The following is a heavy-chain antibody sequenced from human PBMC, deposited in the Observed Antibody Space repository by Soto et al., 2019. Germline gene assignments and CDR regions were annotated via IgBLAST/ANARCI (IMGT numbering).Heavy chain of an antibody. J-gene: IGHJ4*02. V-gene: IGHV3-53*04. CDR3: ARLGLDYYDSRGLPVDN. CDR2: IYSGGST. D-gene: IGHD3-22*01. Sequence: EVQLVESGGGLVQPGGSLRLSCAASGFTVSSNYMSWVRQAPGKGLEWVSVIYSGGSTYYADSVKGRFTISRHNSKNTQYVQMNSLRAEDTAVYYCARLGLDYYDSRGLPVDNWGQGTLVSVSS. CDR1: GFTVSSNY.